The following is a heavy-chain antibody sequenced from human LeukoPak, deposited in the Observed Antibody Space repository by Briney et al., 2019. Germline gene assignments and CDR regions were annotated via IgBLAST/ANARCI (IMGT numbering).Heavy chain of an antibody. Sequence: GASVKVSCKASGYTFTSYGISWVRQAPGQGLEWMGWISAYNGNTNYAQKLQGRVTMTTDTSTSTAYMELGSLRSDDTAVYYCARGGYDYLWGSSPDAFDIWGQGTMVTVSS. D-gene: IGHD3-16*01. V-gene: IGHV1-18*01. CDR1: GYTFTSYG. CDR3: ARGGYDYLWGSSPDAFDI. J-gene: IGHJ3*02. CDR2: ISAYNGNT.